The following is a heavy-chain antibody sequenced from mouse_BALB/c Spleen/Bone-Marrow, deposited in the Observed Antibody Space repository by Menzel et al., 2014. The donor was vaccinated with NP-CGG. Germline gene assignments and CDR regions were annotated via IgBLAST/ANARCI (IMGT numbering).Heavy chain of an antibody. CDR2: IYPGNNDT. Sequence: VQLQQSGTVLARPGASVKMSCKASGYTFTSYWMHWVKQRPGQGLEWIGAIYPGNNDTSYNQKFKGKAKLTAVTSTSTAYMELSSLTNEDSAVYYCTRVIYYGYAWFAYWGQGTLVTVSA. J-gene: IGHJ3*01. D-gene: IGHD2-2*01. V-gene: IGHV1-5*01. CDR1: GYTFTSYW. CDR3: TRVIYYGYAWFAY.